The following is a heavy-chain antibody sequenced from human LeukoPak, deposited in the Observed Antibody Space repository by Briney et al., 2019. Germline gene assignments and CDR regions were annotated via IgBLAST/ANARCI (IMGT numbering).Heavy chain of an antibody. Sequence: PSETLSLTCTVSGGSISSYYWSWIRQPPGKGLEWIGYIYYSGSTNYNPSPKSRVTISVDTSKNQFSLKLSSVTAADTAVYYCAINYYDTGAFDIWGQGTMVTVSS. CDR1: GGSISSYY. CDR2: IYYSGST. V-gene: IGHV4-59*01. J-gene: IGHJ3*02. CDR3: AINYYDTGAFDI. D-gene: IGHD3-22*01.